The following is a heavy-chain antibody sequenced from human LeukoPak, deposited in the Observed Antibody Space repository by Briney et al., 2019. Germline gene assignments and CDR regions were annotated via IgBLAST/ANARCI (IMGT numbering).Heavy chain of an antibody. Sequence: GASLRLSCAASGFTFSSYGMDWVRQAPDKGLEWVAVIWYDGSNTNYADSVKGRFTISRDNSKNTRYLQMNSLRAEDTAVYYCARGSGISSLNWFDPWGQGTLVTVSS. CDR2: IWYDGSNT. V-gene: IGHV3-33*01. J-gene: IGHJ5*02. CDR3: ARGSGISSLNWFDP. D-gene: IGHD6-6*01. CDR1: GFTFSSYG.